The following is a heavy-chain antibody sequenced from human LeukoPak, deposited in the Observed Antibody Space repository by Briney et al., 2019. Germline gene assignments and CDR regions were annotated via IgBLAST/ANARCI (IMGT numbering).Heavy chain of an antibody. CDR1: GGSISSYY. V-gene: IGHV4-59*01. J-gene: IGHJ4*02. CDR3: ARSDWNYDLGKAPLRYYFDY. CDR2: IYYSGST. D-gene: IGHD1-7*01. Sequence: SETLSLTCTVSGGSISSYYWSWIRQPPGKGLEWIGYIYYSGSTNYNPSLKSRVTISVDTSKNQFSLKLSSVTAVDTAVYYCARSDWNYDLGKAPLRYYFDYWGQGTLVTVSS.